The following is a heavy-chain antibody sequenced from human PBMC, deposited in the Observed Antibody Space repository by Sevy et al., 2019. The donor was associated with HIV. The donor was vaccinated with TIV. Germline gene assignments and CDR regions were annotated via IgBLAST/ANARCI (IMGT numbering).Heavy chain of an antibody. D-gene: IGHD4-17*01. Sequence: GGSLRLSCAASGFTFDDYAMHWVRQAPGKGLEWVSGISWNSGSIGYADSVKGRFTISRDNAKNSPYLQMNSLRAEDTALYYCAKATFYGGDYYYGMDVWGQGTTVTVSS. CDR3: AKATFYGGDYYYGMDV. J-gene: IGHJ6*02. V-gene: IGHV3-9*01. CDR1: GFTFDDYA. CDR2: ISWNSGSI.